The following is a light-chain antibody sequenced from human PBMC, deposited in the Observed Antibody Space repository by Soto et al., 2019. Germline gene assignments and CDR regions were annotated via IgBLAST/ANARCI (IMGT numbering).Light chain of an antibody. CDR2: AAT. Sequence: EVVLTQSPGTLSLSPGERATLSCRASQSVADSYLAWYQQKPGRAPRLLFYAATRRATGIPDRFSGSGSGTDFTLTISTLEPDDFAVYYCQQYSSSPYTFGQGTKLEIK. J-gene: IGKJ2*01. CDR3: QQYSSSPYT. V-gene: IGKV3-20*01. CDR1: QSVADSY.